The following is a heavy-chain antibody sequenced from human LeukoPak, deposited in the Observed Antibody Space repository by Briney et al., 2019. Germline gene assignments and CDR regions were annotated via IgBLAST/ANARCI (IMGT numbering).Heavy chain of an antibody. J-gene: IGHJ4*02. D-gene: IGHD1-26*01. Sequence: SGGSLRLSCAASGFTFSSYWMNWVRQAPGKGLVWVSRIASDGSSTTYADSVKGRFTVSRDNSKNTLYLQMDSLRTDDTAVYFCARDPVPGSPDYFDYWGQGTLVTVSS. CDR1: GFTFSSYW. CDR3: ARDPVPGSPDYFDY. CDR2: IASDGSST. V-gene: IGHV3-74*01.